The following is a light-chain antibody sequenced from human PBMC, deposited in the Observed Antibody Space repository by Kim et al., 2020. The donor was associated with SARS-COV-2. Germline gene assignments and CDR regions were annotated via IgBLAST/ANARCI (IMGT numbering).Light chain of an antibody. CDR2: GAS. Sequence: PGERVTLSCRASQSVSGSFLAWYQQKPGQAPRLLIHGASNSATGTPDRVSGSGSGTDFTLTISRLEPEDFAVYYCQHYDTSPPSYTFGQGTKLEI. V-gene: IGKV3-20*01. CDR1: QSVSGSF. CDR3: QHYDTSPPSYT. J-gene: IGKJ2*01.